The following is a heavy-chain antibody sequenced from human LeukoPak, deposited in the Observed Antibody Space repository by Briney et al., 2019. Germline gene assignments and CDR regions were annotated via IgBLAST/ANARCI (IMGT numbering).Heavy chain of an antibody. J-gene: IGHJ5*02. Sequence: GGSLRLSCAASRFTFSSYGMHWVRQAPGKGLEWVAYVQNDGSNEQYADSVKGRFSISRDSSKNILYLQMNSLRAEDTAVYYCAKSFRGGYGSGSYSIDPWGQGTLVTVSS. D-gene: IGHD3-10*01. CDR3: AKSFRGGYGSGSYSIDP. CDR1: RFTFSSYG. CDR2: VQNDGSNE. V-gene: IGHV3-30*02.